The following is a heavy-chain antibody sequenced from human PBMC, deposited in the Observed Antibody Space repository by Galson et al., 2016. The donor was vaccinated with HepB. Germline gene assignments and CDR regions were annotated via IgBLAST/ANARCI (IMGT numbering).Heavy chain of an antibody. CDR3: ASLRSGSLTSDS. V-gene: IGHV5-10-1*01. Sequence: QSGAEVKKPGESLQISCKASGYTFTTYWINWVRQMPGKGLEWMGRIDPGDSFTNYSPSFQGHVTISADKSISTAYLQWSSLKASDTAMYYCASLRSGSLTSDSWGQGTLVTVSS. CDR1: GYTFTTYW. D-gene: IGHD1-26*01. J-gene: IGHJ4*02. CDR2: IDPGDSFT.